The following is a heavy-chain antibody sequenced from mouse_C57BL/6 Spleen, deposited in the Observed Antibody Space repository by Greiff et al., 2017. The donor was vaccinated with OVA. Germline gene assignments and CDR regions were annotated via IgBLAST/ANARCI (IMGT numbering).Heavy chain of an antibody. J-gene: IGHJ2*01. Sequence: QVQLKQPGAELVKPGASVKVSCKASGYTFTSYWMHWVKQRPGQGLEWIGRIHPSDSDTNYTQKFKGKATLTVDKSSSTAYMQLSSLTSEDSAVSYYAIWSYGNPWYFDGWGQGTTLSVSS. V-gene: IGHV1-74*01. D-gene: IGHD2-1*01. CDR3: AIWSYGNPWYFDG. CDR1: GYTFTSYW. CDR2: IHPSDSDT.